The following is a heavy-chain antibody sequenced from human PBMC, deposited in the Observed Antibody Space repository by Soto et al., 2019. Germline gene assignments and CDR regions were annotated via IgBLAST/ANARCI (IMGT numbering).Heavy chain of an antibody. CDR3: KGGEQKFDS. V-gene: IGHV3-30-3*01. D-gene: IGHD1-26*01. J-gene: IGHJ4*02. Sequence: QVQLVESGGGVVQPGRSLRLSCAASGFTFSSYAMHWVRQAPGKGLEWVAVISYDGSNKYYADSVKGRFTISRDNSKNTLYLQMNSLRAEDTAVYYCKGGEQKFDSWGQGTLVTVSS. CDR2: ISYDGSNK. CDR1: GFTFSSYA.